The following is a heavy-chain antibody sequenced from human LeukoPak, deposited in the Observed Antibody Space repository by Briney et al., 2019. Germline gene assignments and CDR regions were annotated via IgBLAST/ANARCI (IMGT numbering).Heavy chain of an antibody. D-gene: IGHD2-2*01. J-gene: IGHJ4*02. Sequence: PGGSLRLSCAASGFTFTTYDMNWVRQAPGKGLEWVSYISSSGSTKFYADSVRGRFTISRDNAKNSLDLQMNSLRAEDTAVYYCARDARYCSSNTCYYYFDYWGQGTLSPSPQ. CDR1: GFTFTTYD. CDR2: ISSSGSTK. V-gene: IGHV3-48*03. CDR3: ARDARYCSSNTCYYYFDY.